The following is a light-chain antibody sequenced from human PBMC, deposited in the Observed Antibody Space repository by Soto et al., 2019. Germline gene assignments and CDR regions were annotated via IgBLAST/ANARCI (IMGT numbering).Light chain of an antibody. J-gene: IGKJ4*01. V-gene: IGKV3-15*01. CDR3: QQYNNWPLT. CDR1: QSVSSN. CDR2: GAS. Sequence: EIVMTQSPATLSLSPGERPTLSCRASQSVSSNLAWYQQKPGQAPRLLIYGASTRATGIPARFSGSGSGTEFTLTISSLQSEDFAVYYCQQYNNWPLTFGGGTKVDIK.